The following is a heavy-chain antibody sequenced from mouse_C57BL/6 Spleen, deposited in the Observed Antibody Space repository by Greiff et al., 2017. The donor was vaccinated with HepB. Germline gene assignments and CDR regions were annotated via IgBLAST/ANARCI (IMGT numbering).Heavy chain of an antibody. J-gene: IGHJ3*01. CDR1: GFTFSDYG. Sequence: DVQLVESGGGLVQPGGSLKLSCAASGFTFSDYGMAWVRQAPRKGPEWVAFISNLAYSIYYADNVTGRFTISRENAKNTLYLEMSSLRSEDTAMYYCARQGGSSGYGFAYWGQGTLVTVSA. CDR2: ISNLAYSI. D-gene: IGHD3-2*02. V-gene: IGHV5-15*01. CDR3: ARQGGSSGYGFAY.